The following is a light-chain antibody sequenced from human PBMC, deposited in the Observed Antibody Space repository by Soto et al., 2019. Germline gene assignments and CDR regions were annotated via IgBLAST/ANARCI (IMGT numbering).Light chain of an antibody. V-gene: IGKV3-20*01. CDR1: QSVSSSY. CDR3: QQYGGSPQT. Sequence: EIVLPQSPGTLSLSPGERVTLSCRASQSVSSSYLAWYQQKPGQAPRLLIYGASRRATGIPDRFSGSGSGTDFTLTISRLEPEDFAVYFCQQYGGSPQTFGQGTKLEIK. J-gene: IGKJ2*01. CDR2: GAS.